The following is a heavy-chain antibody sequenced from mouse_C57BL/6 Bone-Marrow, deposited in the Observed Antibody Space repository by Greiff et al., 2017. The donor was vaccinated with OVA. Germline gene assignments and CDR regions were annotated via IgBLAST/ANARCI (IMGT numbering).Heavy chain of an antibody. CDR1: GFTFSSYT. J-gene: IGHJ3*01. CDR3: ARLSFYWFAY. Sequence: EVQLVESGGGLVKPGGSLKLSCAASGFTFSSYTMSWVRQTPEKRLEWVATISGGGGNTYYPDSVKGRFTISRDNAKNTRYLQMSSLRSEDTAVYYCARLSFYWFAYWGQGTLVTVSA. V-gene: IGHV5-9*04. CDR2: ISGGGGNT.